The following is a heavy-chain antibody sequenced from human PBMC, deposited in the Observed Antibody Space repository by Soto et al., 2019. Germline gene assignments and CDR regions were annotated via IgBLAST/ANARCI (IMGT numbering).Heavy chain of an antibody. Sequence: SQTLSLTCAISGDSVSRNSVAWNWIRQSPSRGLEWLGRTYYRSKWNDDYAGSVRGRIIINPDTSKNQFSLQLNSVTPEDTAMYYCAGSHPHSSSWYTFDYWGQGTLVTVSS. J-gene: IGHJ4*02. V-gene: IGHV6-1*01. CDR3: AGSHPHSSSWYTFDY. CDR1: GDSVSRNSVA. D-gene: IGHD3-22*01. CDR2: TYYRSKWND.